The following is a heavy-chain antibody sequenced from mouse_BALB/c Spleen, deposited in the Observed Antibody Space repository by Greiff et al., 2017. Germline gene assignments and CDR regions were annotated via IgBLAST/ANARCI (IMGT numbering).Heavy chain of an antibody. J-gene: IGHJ4*01. V-gene: IGHV1S137*01. CDR2: ISTYYGDA. CDR3: AREDGYGYAMDY. Sequence: QVQLQQSGAELVRPGVSVKISCKGSGYTFTDYAMHWVKQSHAKSLEWIGVISTYYGDASYNQKFKGKATMTVDKSSSTAYMELARLTSEDSAIYYCAREDGYGYAMDYWGQGTSVTVSS. CDR1: GYTFTDYA. D-gene: IGHD1-2*01.